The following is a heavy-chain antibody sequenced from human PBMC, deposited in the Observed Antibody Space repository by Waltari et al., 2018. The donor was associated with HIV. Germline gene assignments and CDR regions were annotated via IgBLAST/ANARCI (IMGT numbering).Heavy chain of an antibody. J-gene: IGHJ6*02. D-gene: IGHD3-10*01. CDR3: ARAQGSGYYGMDV. V-gene: IGHV4-59*01. Sequence: QVQLQESGPGLVKPSETLSLTCTVSGGSISSYYWSWIRQPPGKGLEWSGYIYYSGSTNYNPSLKSRVTISVDTSKNQFSLKLSSVTAADTAVYYCARAQGSGYYGMDVWGQGTTVTVSS. CDR1: GGSISSYY. CDR2: IYYSGST.